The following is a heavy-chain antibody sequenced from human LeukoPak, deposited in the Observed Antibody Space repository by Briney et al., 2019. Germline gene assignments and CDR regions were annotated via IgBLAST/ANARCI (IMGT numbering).Heavy chain of an antibody. Sequence: GGSLRLSCAASGFTFSDYYMSWIRQVPGKGLEWVSAISGSGGSTYYADSVKGRFTISRDNSKNTLYLQMNSLRAEDAAVYYCAKTRPLDSSSWSHGDYWGQGTLVTVSS. J-gene: IGHJ4*02. D-gene: IGHD6-13*01. V-gene: IGHV3-23*01. CDR2: ISGSGGST. CDR3: AKTRPLDSSSWSHGDY. CDR1: GFTFSDYY.